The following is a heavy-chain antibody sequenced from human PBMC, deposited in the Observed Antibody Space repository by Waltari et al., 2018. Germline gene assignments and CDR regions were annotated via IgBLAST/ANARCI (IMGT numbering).Heavy chain of an antibody. CDR2: IRSKAYGGTT. J-gene: IGHJ4*02. CDR1: GLSFGDYG. CDR3: TRDLGIAAPDYFDY. V-gene: IGHV3-49*04. Sequence: EVQLVESGGGLVQPGRSLRLSCTGSGLSFGDYGMSWVRQAPGKGLDGVGFIRSKAYGGTTEYAASVKGRFTISRDDSKSIAYLQMNSLKTEDTAVYYCTRDLGIAAPDYFDYWGQGTLVTVSS. D-gene: IGHD6-13*01.